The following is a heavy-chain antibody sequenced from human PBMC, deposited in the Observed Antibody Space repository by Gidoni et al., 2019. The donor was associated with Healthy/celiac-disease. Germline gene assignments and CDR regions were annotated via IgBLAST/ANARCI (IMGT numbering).Heavy chain of an antibody. CDR3: AKDLNYGVHYYYMDV. CDR2: ISGSGGST. V-gene: IGHV3-23*01. Sequence: EVQLLESGGGLVQPGGSLRLSCAASGFTFRSYAMSWVRQAPGKGLEWVSAISGSGGSTYYADSVKGRFTISRDNSKNTLYLQMNSLRAEDTAVYYCAKDLNYGVHYYYMDVWGKGTTVTVSS. J-gene: IGHJ6*03. D-gene: IGHD1-7*01. CDR1: GFTFRSYA.